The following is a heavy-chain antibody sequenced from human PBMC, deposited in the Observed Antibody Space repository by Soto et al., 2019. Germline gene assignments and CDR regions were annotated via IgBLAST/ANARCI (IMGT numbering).Heavy chain of an antibody. D-gene: IGHD2-15*01. Sequence: EVQLLESGGGLVQPGGSLRLSCAASEFTFSSYAMSWVRQAPGKGLEWVSAISGSGGSTYYADSVKGRFTISRDNSKNTLYLQMNSLRAEDTAVYYCAMTSPPPYCSGGSCYTNYSDYWGQGTLVTVSS. CDR3: AMTSPPPYCSGGSCYTNYSDY. CDR1: EFTFSSYA. CDR2: ISGSGGST. V-gene: IGHV3-23*01. J-gene: IGHJ4*02.